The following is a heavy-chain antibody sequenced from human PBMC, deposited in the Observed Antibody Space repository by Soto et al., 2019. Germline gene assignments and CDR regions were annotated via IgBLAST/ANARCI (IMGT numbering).Heavy chain of an antibody. CDR1: GYTFTSYG. D-gene: IGHD6-13*01. J-gene: IGHJ6*02. CDR2: ISAYNGNT. Sequence: ASVKVSCKASGYTFTSYGISWVRQAPGQGLEWMGWISAYNGNTNYAQKLQGRVTMTTDTSTSTAYMELRSLRSDDTAVYYCARDSQPYSSSWYPYYYYGMDVWGQGTTVTVSS. CDR3: ARDSQPYSSSWYPYYYYGMDV. V-gene: IGHV1-18*01.